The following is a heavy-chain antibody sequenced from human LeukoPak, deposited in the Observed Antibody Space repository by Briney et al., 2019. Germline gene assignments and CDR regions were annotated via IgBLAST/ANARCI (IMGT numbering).Heavy chain of an antibody. D-gene: IGHD3-10*01. J-gene: IGHJ5*02. CDR1: GYSINSAYY. CDR2: MYHSGIT. V-gene: IGHV4-38-2*01. CDR3: ARLTPGKNWFDP. Sequence: SETLSLTCAVSGYSINSAYYWGWIRQPPGKGLEWIASMYHSGITYYNSSLKSRATISVDTSKKQFSLKLNSVTAADTSVYYCARLTPGKNWFDPWGHGTLVTVSS.